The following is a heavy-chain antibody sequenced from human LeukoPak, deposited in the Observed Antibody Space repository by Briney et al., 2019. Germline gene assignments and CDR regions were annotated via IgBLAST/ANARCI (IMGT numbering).Heavy chain of an antibody. CDR2: IHYTGKP. D-gene: IGHD3-16*01. CDR3: ARFGVDYDMDV. Sequence: SETLSLTCSVSGGSISGHYWTWIRQPPGKGLEWIGQIHYTGKPDYNPSLKSRITISIDTSKNQVSLQVSSVTAADSAIYYCARFGVDYDMDVWGHGTTVTVFS. V-gene: IGHV4-59*11. CDR1: GGSISGHY. J-gene: IGHJ6*02.